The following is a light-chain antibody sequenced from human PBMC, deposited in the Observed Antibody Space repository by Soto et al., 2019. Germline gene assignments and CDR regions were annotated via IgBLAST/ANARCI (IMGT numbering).Light chain of an antibody. CDR3: QQYNNWPPWT. Sequence: IVLTQSPCTLSLSPGERATLSCRASQSVSSSNLAWYQQKPGQAPRLLIYGASTRATGIPARFSGSGSGTEFTLTISSLQSEDFAVYYCQQYNNWPPWTFGQGTKVDI. J-gene: IGKJ1*01. CDR1: QSVSSSN. V-gene: IGKV3-15*01. CDR2: GAS.